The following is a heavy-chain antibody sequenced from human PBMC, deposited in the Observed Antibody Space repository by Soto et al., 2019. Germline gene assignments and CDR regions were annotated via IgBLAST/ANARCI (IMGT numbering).Heavy chain of an antibody. CDR2: IYYCGGT. D-gene: IGHD3-16*01. CDR3: ARTSDYGDAFDM. Sequence: SETLSLTCTVSGGSISRGGYYWRWLRQHQGKGLEWIGYIYYCGGTYYNPSLKIRFTISIDTSNNQFYLSLSSVTAADTAVYYCARTSDYGDAFDMWGQGTMVTVSS. CDR1: GGSISRGGYY. V-gene: IGHV4-31*03. J-gene: IGHJ3*02.